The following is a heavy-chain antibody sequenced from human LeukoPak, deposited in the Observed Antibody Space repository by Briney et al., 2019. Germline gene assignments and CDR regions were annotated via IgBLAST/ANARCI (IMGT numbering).Heavy chain of an antibody. J-gene: IGHJ4*02. D-gene: IGHD3-22*01. CDR2: IYTSGST. CDR1: GGSISSGSYY. CDR3: ARENYYDSSGYCFFDY. V-gene: IGHV4-61*02. Sequence: PSETLSLTCTVSGGSISSGSYYWSWIRQPAGKGLEWIGRIYTSGSTNYNPSLKSRVTISVDTSKNQFSLKLSSVTAADTAVYYCARENYYDSSGYCFFDYWGQGTLVTVSS.